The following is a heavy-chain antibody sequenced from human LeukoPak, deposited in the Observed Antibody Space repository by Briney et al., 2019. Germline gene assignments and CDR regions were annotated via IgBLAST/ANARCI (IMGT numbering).Heavy chain of an antibody. CDR3: ARDYNLRGCYYMDV. D-gene: IGHD3-10*01. Sequence: SETLSLTCTVSGGSISSHYWSWIRQPAGKDLEWIGRIYSSGSTNYNPSLKSRVTMSVDTSKNQFSLKLSSVTAADTAVYYCARDYNLRGCYYMDVWGKGTTVTISS. CDR1: GGSISSHY. V-gene: IGHV4-4*07. J-gene: IGHJ6*03. CDR2: IYSSGST.